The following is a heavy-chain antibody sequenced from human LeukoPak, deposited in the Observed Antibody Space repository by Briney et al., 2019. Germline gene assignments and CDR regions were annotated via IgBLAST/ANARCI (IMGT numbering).Heavy chain of an antibody. CDR2: IIPIFGTA. CDR1: GGTFSSYA. V-gene: IGHV1-69*13. J-gene: IGHJ3*02. Sequence: SVKVSCKASGGTFSSYAISWVRQAPGLGLEWMGGIIPIFGTANYAQKFQGRVTITADESPSTAYMELSSLRSEDTAVYYCARAGYCSGGSCSTDAFDIWGQGTMVTVSS. D-gene: IGHD2-15*01. CDR3: ARAGYCSGGSCSTDAFDI.